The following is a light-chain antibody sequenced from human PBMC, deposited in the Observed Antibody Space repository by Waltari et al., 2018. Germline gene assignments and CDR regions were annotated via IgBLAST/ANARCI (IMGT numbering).Light chain of an antibody. CDR3: AAWDGSLNAYV. CDR2: SNY. V-gene: IGLV1-44*01. CDR1: SSNIGSNT. J-gene: IGLJ1*01. Sequence: QSVVTQPPSASGTPGQRVTISCSGSSSNIGSNTVNWYQQLPGTAPKLLIFSNYQRPSGVPDRFSGSTSGTSASLAISGLQSEDEADYYCAAWDGSLNAYVFGTGTKVTVL.